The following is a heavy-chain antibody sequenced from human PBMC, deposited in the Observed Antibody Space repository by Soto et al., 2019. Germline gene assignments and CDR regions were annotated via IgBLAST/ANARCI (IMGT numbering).Heavy chain of an antibody. CDR1: GGSFRNFV. D-gene: IGHD3-16*01. CDR3: ARDLGGEATVRF. J-gene: IGHJ4*02. Sequence: QVQLVQSGAEVKKPGSSVKVSCKASGGSFRNFVISWVRQAPGQGLEWMGGIIPNSGTTNYAQKFQGKVTITADESTSTAYMELSGLTSEETSLYYCARDLGGEATVRFWGQGTLVTVSS. V-gene: IGHV1-69*01. CDR2: IIPNSGTT.